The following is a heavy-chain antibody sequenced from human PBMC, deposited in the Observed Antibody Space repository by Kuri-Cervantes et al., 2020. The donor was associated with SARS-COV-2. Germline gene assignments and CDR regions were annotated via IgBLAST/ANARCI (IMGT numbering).Heavy chain of an antibody. Sequence: SVKVSCKASGGTFSSYAISWVRQAPGQGLEWMGRIIPILGIANYAQKFQGRVTITADKSTSTAYMELRSLRSDDTAVYYCARGLVTIFGVVNDAFDIWGQGTMVTVSS. V-gene: IGHV1-69*04. J-gene: IGHJ3*02. D-gene: IGHD3-3*01. CDR3: ARGLVTIFGVVNDAFDI. CDR2: IIPILGIA. CDR1: GGTFSSYA.